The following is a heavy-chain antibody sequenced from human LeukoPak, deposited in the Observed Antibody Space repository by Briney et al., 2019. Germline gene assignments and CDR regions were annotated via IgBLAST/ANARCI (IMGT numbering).Heavy chain of an antibody. CDR2: IYNDGRKQ. Sequence: GGSLRLSCAAYGFTFSDCGMHWARQAPGKGLEWVSFIYNDGRKQYYADSLKGRFTISRDNSENTLYLQMNSLRAEDTAVYYCARDRGTGYVDYWGQGTLVTVSS. CDR3: ARDRGTGYVDY. CDR1: GFTFSDCG. V-gene: IGHV3-30*12. J-gene: IGHJ4*02. D-gene: IGHD3/OR15-3a*01.